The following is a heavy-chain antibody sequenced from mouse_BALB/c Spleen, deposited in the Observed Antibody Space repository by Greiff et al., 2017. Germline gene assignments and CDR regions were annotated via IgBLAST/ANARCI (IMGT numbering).Heavy chain of an antibody. Sequence: VKLMESGPGLVAPSQSLSITCTVSGFSLTSYGVHWVRQPPGKGLEWLGVIWAGGSTNYNSALMSRLSISKDNSKSQVFLKMNSLQTDDTAMYYCARGHYDYGLAYWGQGTLVTVSA. CDR1: GFSLTSYG. J-gene: IGHJ3*01. V-gene: IGHV2-9*02. CDR2: IWAGGST. D-gene: IGHD2-4*01. CDR3: ARGHYDYGLAY.